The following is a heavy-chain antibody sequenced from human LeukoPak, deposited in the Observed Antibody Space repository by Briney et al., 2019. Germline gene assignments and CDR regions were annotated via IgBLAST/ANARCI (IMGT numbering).Heavy chain of an antibody. CDR1: RFTFSSYG. D-gene: IGHD3-16*01. V-gene: IGHV3-48*01. J-gene: IGHJ3*02. CDR3: ARDGASDAFDI. Sequence: GGSLRLSCAASRFTFSSYGMHWVRQAPGKGLEWVSYISSSSSTIYYADSVKGRFTISRDNAKNSLYLQMNSLRAEDTAVYYCARDGASDAFDIWGQGTMVTVSS. CDR2: ISSSSSTI.